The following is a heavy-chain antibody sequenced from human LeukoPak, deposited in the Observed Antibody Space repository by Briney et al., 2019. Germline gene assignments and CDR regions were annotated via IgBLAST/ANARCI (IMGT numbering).Heavy chain of an antibody. CDR1: GGTFSNYG. D-gene: IGHD4-17*01. V-gene: IGHV1-69*04. Sequence: SVKVSCKASGGTFSNYGISWVRQAPGQGLEWMGRIIPILGIGNYAQKFQGRVTIIADTSTSIVYMELSSLRSEDTAVYYCARDTRLSRVTFDIWGQGTMVTVSS. CDR2: IIPILGIG. CDR3: ARDTRLSRVTFDI. J-gene: IGHJ3*02.